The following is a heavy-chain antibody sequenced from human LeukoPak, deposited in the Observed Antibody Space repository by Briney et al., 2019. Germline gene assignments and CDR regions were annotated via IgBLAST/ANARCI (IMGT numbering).Heavy chain of an antibody. V-gene: IGHV3-74*01. D-gene: IGHD3-3*01. CDR2: INSDGTNT. CDR3: GKDGSDYHFLSAYFFIGKDGIDF. Sequence: GGSLRLSCAASGFTFSSYWMHWVRQAPGKGLVWVSHINSDGTNTTYADFVKGRFPISRDNAKHTLYLQMNSLRAEDTGVYYCGKDGSDYHFLSAYFFIGKDGIDFWGPGTPGTVSP. J-gene: IGHJ6*01. CDR1: GFTFSSYW.